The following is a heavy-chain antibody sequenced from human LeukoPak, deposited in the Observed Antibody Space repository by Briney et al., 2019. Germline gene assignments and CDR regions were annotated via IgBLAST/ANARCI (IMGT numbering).Heavy chain of an antibody. D-gene: IGHD3-9*01. CDR1: GYTFTGYY. CDR2: IIPILGIA. CDR3: ARLPRYFDWSPLDY. J-gene: IGHJ4*02. V-gene: IGHV1-69*02. Sequence: SVKVSCKASGYTFTGYYMHWVRQAPGQGLEWMGRIIPILGIANYAQKFQGRVTITADKSTSTAYMELSSLRSEDTAVYYCARLPRYFDWSPLDYWGQGTLVTVSS.